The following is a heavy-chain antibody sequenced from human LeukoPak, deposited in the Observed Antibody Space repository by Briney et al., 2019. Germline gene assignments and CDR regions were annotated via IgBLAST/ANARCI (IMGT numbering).Heavy chain of an antibody. CDR2: IYYSGST. CDR3: ARYDPQLVY. J-gene: IGHJ4*02. V-gene: IGHV4-59*08. CDR1: GGSISSYY. Sequence: SETLYLTCTVSGGSISSYYWSWIRQPPGKGLEWIGYIYYSGSTNYNPSLKSRVTISVDTSKNQFSLKLSSVTAADTAVYYCARYDPQLVYWGQGTLVTVSS. D-gene: IGHD6-6*01.